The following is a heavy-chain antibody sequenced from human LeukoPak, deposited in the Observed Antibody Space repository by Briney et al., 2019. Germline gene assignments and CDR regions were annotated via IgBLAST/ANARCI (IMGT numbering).Heavy chain of an antibody. CDR3: ARDMGEAYVRYSSGWYFFHYYYGMDV. J-gene: IGHJ6*02. CDR2: INEEGSGK. V-gene: IGHV3-7*03. D-gene: IGHD6-19*01. CDR1: GFRFSSYW. Sequence: GGSLRLSCAASGFRFSSYWMNWVRQVPGKGLEWVANINEEGSGKYYVDSVKGRFSISRDNAKNSLYLQMDSLRADDTAVYYCARDMGEAYVRYSSGWYFFHYYYGMDVWGQGTTVTVSS.